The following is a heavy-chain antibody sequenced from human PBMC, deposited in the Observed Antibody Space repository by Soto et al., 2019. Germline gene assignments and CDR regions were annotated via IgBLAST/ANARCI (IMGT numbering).Heavy chain of an antibody. J-gene: IGHJ4*02. Sequence: QVQLVQSGAEVKKPGSSVKVSCKASGGTFSSYAISWVRQAPGQGLEWMGGIIPIFGTANYAQKFQGRVTITAYEATDTASRVLDSLRSEDTAVSYCARERAGGRIYSSGFYHPDFWGQGTLVAVSS. V-gene: IGHV1-69*12. D-gene: IGHD6-25*01. CDR1: GGTFSSYA. CDR2: IIPIFGTA. CDR3: ARERAGGRIYSSGFYHPDF.